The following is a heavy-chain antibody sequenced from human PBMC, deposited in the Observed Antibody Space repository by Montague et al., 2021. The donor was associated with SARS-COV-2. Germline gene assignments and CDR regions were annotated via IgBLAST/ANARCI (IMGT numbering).Heavy chain of an antibody. CDR2: IYYTGST. V-gene: IGHV4-39*07. J-gene: IGHJ6*02. Sequence: SETLSLTCTVSGGSISSSSYDWGWIRQPPGKGLEWIGSIYYTGSTYYXPSLKSRVTISVDTSKSQFSLKLSSVTAADTAVYYCARDTRIAMLVVVTRYGLDVWGQGTTVTVSS. D-gene: IGHD3-22*01. CDR1: GGSISSSSYD. CDR3: ARDTRIAMLVVVTRYGLDV.